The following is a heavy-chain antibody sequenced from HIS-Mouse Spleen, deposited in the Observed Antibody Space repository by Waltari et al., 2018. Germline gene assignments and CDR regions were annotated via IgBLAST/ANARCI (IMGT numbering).Heavy chain of an antibody. V-gene: IGHV3-48*02. D-gene: IGHD6-19*01. Sequence: EVQLVESGGGLVQPGGSLRLSCAASGFTFSRCSMNWFRQSPGNGTEWFSYISSSSSTIYYADSVKGRFTISRDNAKNSLYLQMNSLRDEDTAVYYCAKDLKGIAVAGTYYYGMDVWGQGTTVTVSS. J-gene: IGHJ6*02. CDR3: AKDLKGIAVAGTYYYGMDV. CDR2: ISSSSSTI. CDR1: GFTFSRCS.